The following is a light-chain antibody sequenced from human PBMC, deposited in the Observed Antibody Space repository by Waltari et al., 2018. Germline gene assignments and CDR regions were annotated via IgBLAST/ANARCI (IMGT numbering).Light chain of an antibody. CDR2: DNN. CDR1: GSTLGKTL. V-gene: IGLV1-51*01. Sequence: QTVLPQSPSVSAAAGQKVTIPCPGSGSTLGKTLVSWYQQDPGTAPKLLIFDNNKRPSGIPDRFSGSKSRSSATLGIAGLQTGDEAEYYCGTWDSSLSVVFGGGTKLTVL. J-gene: IGLJ2*01. CDR3: GTWDSSLSVV.